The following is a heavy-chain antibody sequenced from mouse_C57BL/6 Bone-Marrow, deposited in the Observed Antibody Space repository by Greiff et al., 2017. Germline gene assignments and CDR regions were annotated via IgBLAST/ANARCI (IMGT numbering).Heavy chain of an antibody. CDR1: GYTFTSYW. D-gene: IGHD1-1*01. J-gene: IGHJ3*01. V-gene: IGHV1-64*01. CDR3: ARRRGITTPPY. Sequence: VKLQQPGAELVKPGASVKLSCKASGYTFTSYWMHWVKQRPGQGLEWIGMIHPNSGSTNYNEKFKSKATLTVDKSSSTAYMQLSSLTSEDSAVYYCARRRGITTPPYWGQGTLVTVSA. CDR2: IHPNSGST.